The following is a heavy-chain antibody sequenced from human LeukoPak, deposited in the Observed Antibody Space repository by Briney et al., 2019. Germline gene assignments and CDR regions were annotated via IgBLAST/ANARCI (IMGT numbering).Heavy chain of an antibody. CDR2: IYHSGST. V-gene: IGHV4-34*01. CDR1: GGSFSSYY. J-gene: IGHJ4*02. Sequence: PSETLSLTCAVYGGSFSSYYWGWIRQPPGKGLEWIGSIYHSGSTYYNPSLKSRVTISVDTSKNQFSLKLSPVTAADTAVYYCARVGVDDSGNIIKYFFDYWGQGTLVTVSS. D-gene: IGHD4-23*01. CDR3: ARVGVDDSGNIIKYFFDY.